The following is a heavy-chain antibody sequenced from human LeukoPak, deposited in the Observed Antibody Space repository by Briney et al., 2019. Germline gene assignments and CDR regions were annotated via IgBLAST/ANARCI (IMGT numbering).Heavy chain of an antibody. J-gene: IGHJ2*01. V-gene: IGHV4-61*09. Sequence: SQTLSLTCTVSGGSVSTGSYYWSWIRQPAGRGLEWIGHIHTSGTMNYNASLKSRVRISVETSKNQFSLRLSSVTAADTAVYYCARHFSTLQYFDFWGRGTLVTVSS. D-gene: IGHD2/OR15-2a*01. CDR2: IHTSGTM. CDR3: ARHFSTLQYFDF. CDR1: GGSVSTGSYY.